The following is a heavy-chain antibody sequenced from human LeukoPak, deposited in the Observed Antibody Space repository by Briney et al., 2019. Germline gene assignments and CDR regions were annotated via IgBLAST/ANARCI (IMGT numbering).Heavy chain of an antibody. CDR2: ISSSSSYI. Sequence: GGSLRLSCAASGFTFSSYSMNWVRQAPGKGLEWVSSISSSSSYIYYADSVKGRFTISRDNAKNSLYLQMNSLRAEDTAVYYCAGLVATNPEPSDYWGQGTLVTVSS. CDR3: AGLVATNPEPSDY. CDR1: GFTFSSYS. V-gene: IGHV3-21*01. J-gene: IGHJ4*02. D-gene: IGHD5-12*01.